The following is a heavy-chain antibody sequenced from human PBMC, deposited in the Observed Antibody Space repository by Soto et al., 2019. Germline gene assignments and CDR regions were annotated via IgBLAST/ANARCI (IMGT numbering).Heavy chain of an antibody. CDR1: GFTFGDYA. V-gene: IGHV3-49*05. CDR3: ARERGEQWLVPIDY. D-gene: IGHD6-19*01. Sequence: EVQLVESGGGLVKPGRSLRLSCTASGFTFGDYAMSWFRQAPGKGLEWVGFIRSKVYGGTTEYDASVKGRFTISRDDSKSIAYLQMNSLKIEDTGVYYCARERGEQWLVPIDYWGQGTLVTVSS. J-gene: IGHJ4*02. CDR2: IRSKVYGGTT.